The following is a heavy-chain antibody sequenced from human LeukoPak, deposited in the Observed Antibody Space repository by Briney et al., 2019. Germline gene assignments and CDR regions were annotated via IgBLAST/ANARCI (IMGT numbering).Heavy chain of an antibody. V-gene: IGHV3-48*03. D-gene: IGHD2-2*01. CDR3: ARDPDPGYCSSTSCYDDAFDI. CDR2: ISSSGSTI. Sequence: GRSLRLSCAASGFTFSSYAMHWVRQAPGKGLEWVSYISSSGSTIYYADSVKGRFTISRDNAKNSLYLQMNSLRAEDTAVYYCARDPDPGYCSSTSCYDDAFDIWGQGTMVTVSS. J-gene: IGHJ3*02. CDR1: GFTFSSYA.